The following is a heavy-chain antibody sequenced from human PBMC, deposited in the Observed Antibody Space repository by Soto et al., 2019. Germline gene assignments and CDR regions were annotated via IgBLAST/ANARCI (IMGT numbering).Heavy chain of an antibody. Sequence: EVQLLESGGGLVQPGGSLRLSCAASGFTFSSYAMSWVRQAPGKGLVWVSVISGSGDSKYYADSVKGRFTISRDNSKNTLYLQMNSLRVEDTAVYYCANRAYGSDFDYWGQGTLVTVSS. CDR3: ANRAYGSDFDY. V-gene: IGHV3-23*01. CDR1: GFTFSSYA. CDR2: ISGSGDSK. J-gene: IGHJ4*02. D-gene: IGHD3-10*01.